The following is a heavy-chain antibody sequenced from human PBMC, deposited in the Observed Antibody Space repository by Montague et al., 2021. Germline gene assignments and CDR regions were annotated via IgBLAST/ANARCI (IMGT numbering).Heavy chain of an antibody. CDR1: GGSTSSTNYY. V-gene: IGHV4-39*01. CDR3: ARSLYCKGGSCYSGFDP. D-gene: IGHD2-15*01. J-gene: IGHJ5*02. Sequence: SXTLSLTCTVSGGSTSSTNYYWGWIRQPPGKELEFIGVIYYNGSTYHNPSLKSRVTVSIDTSKNQFSLKLISVTAADTAVYFCARSLYCKGGSCYSGFDPWGQGTLVTVSS. CDR2: IYYNGST.